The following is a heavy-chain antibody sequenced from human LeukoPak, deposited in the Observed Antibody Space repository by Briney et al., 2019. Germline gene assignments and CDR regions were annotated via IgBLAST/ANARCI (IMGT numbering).Heavy chain of an antibody. CDR2: ISSSGSTI. CDR1: GFTFSDYY. D-gene: IGHD3-10*01. Sequence: GGSLRLSCAASGFTFSDYYMSWIRQAPGKGLERVSYISSSGSTIYYADSVKGRFTISRDNAKNSLYLQMNSLRAEDTAVYYCARRGYYGSGSYYPYPYYFDYWGQGTLVTVSS. V-gene: IGHV3-11*01. J-gene: IGHJ4*02. CDR3: ARRGYYGSGSYYPYPYYFDY.